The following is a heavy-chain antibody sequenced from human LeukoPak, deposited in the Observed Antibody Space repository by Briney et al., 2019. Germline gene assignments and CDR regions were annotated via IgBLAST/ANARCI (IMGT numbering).Heavy chain of an antibody. CDR1: GYSFTSSW. CDR2: ISPGDSDT. V-gene: IGHV5-51*01. CDR3: ARSASYLVGHDY. Sequence: GESLKISCKGSGYSFTSSWIGWVRQMPGKGLEWMGLISPGDSDTRYSPSLQGHVTISADKSSSTAYLQWNSLKASDTAMYYCARSASYLVGHDYWGQGTLVTVSS. J-gene: IGHJ4*02. D-gene: IGHD1-26*01.